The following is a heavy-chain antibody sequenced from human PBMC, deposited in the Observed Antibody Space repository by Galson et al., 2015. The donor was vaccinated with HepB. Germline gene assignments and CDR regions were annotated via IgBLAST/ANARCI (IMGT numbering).Heavy chain of an antibody. CDR3: ARVGVRYSYGHIDY. CDR2: ISYDGSNK. J-gene: IGHJ4*02. V-gene: IGHV3-30-3*01. Sequence: SLRLSCAASGFTFSSYAMHWVRQAPGKGLEWVAVISYDGSNKYYADSVKGRFTISRDNSKNTLYLQMNSLRAEDTAVYYCARVGVRYSYGHIDYWGQGTLVTVSS. CDR1: GFTFSSYA. D-gene: IGHD5-18*01.